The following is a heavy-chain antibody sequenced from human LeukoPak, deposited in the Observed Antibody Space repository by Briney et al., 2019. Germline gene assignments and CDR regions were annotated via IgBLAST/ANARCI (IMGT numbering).Heavy chain of an antibody. J-gene: IGHJ4*02. CDR3: ARPKEYYYDSSGYSY. CDR1: GFTFSSYA. D-gene: IGHD3-22*01. V-gene: IGHV3-23*01. CDR2: ISGSGGST. Sequence: GGSLRLSCAASGFTFSSYAMSWVRQAPGKGLEWVSAISGSGGSTYYADSVKGQFTISRDNSKNTLYLQMNSLRAEDTAVYYCARPKEYYYDSSGYSYWGQGTLVTVSS.